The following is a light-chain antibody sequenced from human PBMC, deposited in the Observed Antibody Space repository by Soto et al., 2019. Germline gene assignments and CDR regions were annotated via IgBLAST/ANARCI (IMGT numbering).Light chain of an antibody. Sequence: QSAVTQPASVSGSPGQSVTISCSGSDIGNYNLVSWYQHLPGRAPKLLIFEVTMRPSGISDRFSGSKSASTASLTISGLQAEDEGDYYCQSYDTSLGGSRVFGTGTKLTVL. J-gene: IGLJ1*01. V-gene: IGLV2-23*02. CDR3: QSYDTSLGGSRV. CDR1: SDIGNYNL. CDR2: EVT.